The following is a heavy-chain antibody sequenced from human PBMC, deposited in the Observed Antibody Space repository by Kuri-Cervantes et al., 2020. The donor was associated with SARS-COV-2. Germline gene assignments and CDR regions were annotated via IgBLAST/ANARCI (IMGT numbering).Heavy chain of an antibody. Sequence: GESLKISCAASGFTFSNYAMSWVRQAPGKGLKWVSVITGSGDSTYYADSVKGRFTISRDNAKNSLYLQMNSLRAEDTAVYYCASTTGTTLATDYWGQGTLVTVSS. D-gene: IGHD1-1*01. CDR1: GFTFSNYA. J-gene: IGHJ4*02. V-gene: IGHV3-23*01. CDR2: ITGSGDST. CDR3: ASTTGTTLATDY.